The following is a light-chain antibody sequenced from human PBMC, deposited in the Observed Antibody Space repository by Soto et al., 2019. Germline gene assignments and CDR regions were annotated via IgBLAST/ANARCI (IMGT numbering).Light chain of an antibody. Sequence: IVMTQSPATLSVSPGERVTFSCRASQGIRNHLAWYQHKPGQAPRLLISYGSAGATGIPARFSGSGSGTEFTLTINSLQSEDFAVYYCQQYSGSPFTFGPGTKVNIK. CDR2: YGS. CDR3: QQYSGSPFT. V-gene: IGKV3-15*01. CDR1: QGIRNH. J-gene: IGKJ3*01.